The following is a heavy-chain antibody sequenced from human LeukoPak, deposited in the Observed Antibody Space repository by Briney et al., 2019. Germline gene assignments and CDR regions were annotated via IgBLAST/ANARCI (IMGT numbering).Heavy chain of an antibody. CDR1: GGSISSHY. CDR3: ARVVTSMLYSWFDP. D-gene: IGHD5-18*01. Sequence: SETLSLTCTVSGGSISSHYWSWIRQPPGIGLEWIGYIYYSGSTNYNPSLKSRVTISVDTSKNQFSLKLSSVTAADAAVYYCARVVTSMLYSWFDPWGRGTLVTVSS. J-gene: IGHJ5*02. V-gene: IGHV4-59*11. CDR2: IYYSGST.